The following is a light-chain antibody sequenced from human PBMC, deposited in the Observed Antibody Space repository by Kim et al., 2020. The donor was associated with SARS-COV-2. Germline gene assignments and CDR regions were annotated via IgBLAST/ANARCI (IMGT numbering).Light chain of an antibody. CDR1: RSNIGTTGH. V-gene: IGLV1-40*01. Sequence: QSVLTQPPSVSGAPGQRVTISCTGSRSNIGTTGHVNGYQQFPGTAPKLLVYGSSYRPSGVPDRFSGSQSGTSASLAITGLQADDEADYYCQAYDASVDDLLFGGGTQLTVL. J-gene: IGLJ3*02. CDR2: GSS. CDR3: QAYDASVDDLL.